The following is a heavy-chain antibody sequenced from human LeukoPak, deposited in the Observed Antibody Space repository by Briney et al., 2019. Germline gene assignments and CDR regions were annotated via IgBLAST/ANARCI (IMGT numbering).Heavy chain of an antibody. CDR2: ISPKSGNT. V-gene: IGHV1-2*02. J-gene: IGHJ4*02. Sequence: PEASVKVSCYGSGYTFTDYYIQWVRQAPGQGLEWLGWISPKSGNTYYAQKFEGRVTMTADTSISTAYMELTSLRSDDTAIYFCARVVPAPNWFPPSQIDYWGQGTLVTVSS. CDR3: ARVVPAPNWFPPSQIDY. CDR1: GYTFTDYY. D-gene: IGHD1-1*01.